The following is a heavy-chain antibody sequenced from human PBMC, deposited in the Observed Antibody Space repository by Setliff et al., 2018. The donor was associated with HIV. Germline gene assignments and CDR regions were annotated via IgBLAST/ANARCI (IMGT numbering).Heavy chain of an antibody. CDR2: GHYSGTT. Sequence: ETLSLTCTVSGASITAYWWNWIWQPPGKGLEWVGFGHYSGTTSYNPSLNSRVTILVDTSKSQFSLKLTSVTATDTAVYYCARWGEPAHKAFDVWGQGTTVTVSS. CDR3: ARWGEPAHKAFDV. CDR1: GASITAYW. V-gene: IGHV4-59*08. J-gene: IGHJ3*01. D-gene: IGHD3-16*01.